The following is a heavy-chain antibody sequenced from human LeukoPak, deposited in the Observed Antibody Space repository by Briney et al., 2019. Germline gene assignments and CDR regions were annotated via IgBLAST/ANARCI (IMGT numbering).Heavy chain of an antibody. V-gene: IGHV4-59*01. CDR1: GGSISSYY. CDR2: IHYSGST. CDR3: ARVVWATITTYYGMDV. J-gene: IGHJ6*02. D-gene: IGHD5-12*01. Sequence: SSETLSLTCTVSGGSISSYYWSWIRQPPGKGLEWIGDIHYSGSTNYNPSLKSRVTISIDTSKNQFSLRLSSVTAVDTAVYYCARVVWATITTYYGMDVWGQGTTVTVS.